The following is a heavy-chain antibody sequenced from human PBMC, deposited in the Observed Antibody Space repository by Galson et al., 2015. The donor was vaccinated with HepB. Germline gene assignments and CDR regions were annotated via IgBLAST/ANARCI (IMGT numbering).Heavy chain of an antibody. CDR2: INALNGNT. J-gene: IGHJ4*02. CDR1: GYTFSSYA. CDR3: SRAWGCSGGSCKSGFDF. Sequence: SVKVSCKASGYTFSSYAIHWVRQAPGQRLEWMGWINALNGNTKYSQKFQDRITITWDPSASTAYLELSSLRFEDTAVFYCSRAWGCSGGSCKSGFDFWGQGTLVTVSS. V-gene: IGHV1-3*01. D-gene: IGHD2-15*01.